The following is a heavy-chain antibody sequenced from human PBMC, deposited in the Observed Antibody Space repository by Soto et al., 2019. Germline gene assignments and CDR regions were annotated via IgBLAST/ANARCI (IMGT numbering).Heavy chain of an antibody. CDR2: IKQDGSEK. D-gene: IGHD3-9*01. V-gene: IGHV3-7*03. J-gene: IGHJ4*02. CDR1: GFTFSSYW. Sequence: EVQLVESGGGLVQPGGSLRLSCAASGFTFSSYWMSWVRQAPGKGLEWVANIKQDGSEKYYVDSVKGRFTISRDNAKNSRYLQMNSLRAEDTDVYYCARVDWPYYFDYWGQGTLVTVSS. CDR3: ARVDWPYYFDY.